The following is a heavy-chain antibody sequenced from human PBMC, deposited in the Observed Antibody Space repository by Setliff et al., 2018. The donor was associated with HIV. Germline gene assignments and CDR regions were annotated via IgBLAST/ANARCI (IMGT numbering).Heavy chain of an antibody. D-gene: IGHD6-13*01. CDR1: GYTFSNFG. CDR2: INSGYGNR. V-gene: IGHV1-3*03. Sequence: ASVKVSCKASGYTFSNFGVHWVRQAPGQRPEWMGWINSGYGNRKYSQGFQGRITITMDTSANTVYMEVSSLRSEDMAVYYCAREGATAGLDLDYWGPGTPVTVSS. CDR3: AREGATAGLDLDY. J-gene: IGHJ4*02.